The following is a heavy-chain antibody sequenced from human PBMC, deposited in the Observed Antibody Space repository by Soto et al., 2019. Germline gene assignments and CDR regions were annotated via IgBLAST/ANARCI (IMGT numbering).Heavy chain of an antibody. Sequence: GESLKISCKGSGYSFTTYWIGWVRQMPGKGLEWMGIIYPGDSDTRYSPSFQGQVTISADKSISTAYLQWSSLKASDTAMYYCVLVISLLFAIWLPVDKLKGLNAFDIWGQAVMVTVS. V-gene: IGHV5-51*06. CDR3: VLVISLLFAIWLPVDKLKGLNAFDI. D-gene: IGHD2-21*01. CDR1: GYSFTTYW. J-gene: IGHJ3*02. CDR2: IYPGDSDT.